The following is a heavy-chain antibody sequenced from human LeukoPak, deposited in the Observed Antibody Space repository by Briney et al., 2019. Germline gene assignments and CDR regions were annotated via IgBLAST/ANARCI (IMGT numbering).Heavy chain of an antibody. D-gene: IGHD6-19*01. CDR1: GYSFTSYL. J-gene: IGHJ5*02. Sequence: GESLKISCKGSGYSFTSYLIGWVRQMPGKGLEWMGIIYPGDSDTRYSPSFQGQANISADKSITTAYLQWNSLKASDTAMYYCARHGAVAYTTFPFDPWGQGTLVTVSS. V-gene: IGHV5-51*01. CDR2: IYPGDSDT. CDR3: ARHGAVAYTTFPFDP.